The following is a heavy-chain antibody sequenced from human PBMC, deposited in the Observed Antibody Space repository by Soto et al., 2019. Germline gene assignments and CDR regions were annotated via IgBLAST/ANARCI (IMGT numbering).Heavy chain of an antibody. CDR1: GFSFGDYA. CDR3: ARTGDGHHDFLDY. Sequence: EVQVLESGGGLVQPGGSLRLSCAASGFSFGDYAMSWVRQAPGKGLEWVSGISGTGSRTSYADSVRGRFTISRDNVKNSLFLQMNSLRVDDTAVYYCARTGDGHHDFLDYWGQGALVSVSS. J-gene: IGHJ4*02. V-gene: IGHV3-23*01. D-gene: IGHD1-1*01. CDR2: ISGTGSRT.